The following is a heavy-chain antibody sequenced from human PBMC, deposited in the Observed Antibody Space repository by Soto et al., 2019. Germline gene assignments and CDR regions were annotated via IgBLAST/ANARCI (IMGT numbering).Heavy chain of an antibody. V-gene: IGHV3-33*01. CDR1: GFTFSSYG. CDR3: ARDLNYDILTGPIDY. CDR2: IWYDGSNK. D-gene: IGHD3-9*01. Sequence: GGSLRLSCAASGFTFSSYGMHWVHQAPGKGLEWVAVIWYDGSNKYYADSVKGRFTISRDNSKNTLYLQMNSLRAEDTAVYYCARDLNYDILTGPIDYWGQGTLVTVSS. J-gene: IGHJ4*02.